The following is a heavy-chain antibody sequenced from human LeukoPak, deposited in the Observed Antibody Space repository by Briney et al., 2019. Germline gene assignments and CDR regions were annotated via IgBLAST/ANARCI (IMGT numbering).Heavy chain of an antibody. CDR1: GFTFSHAW. J-gene: IGHJ4*02. CDR2: ISGSGGTT. CDR3: AKKRYYDSSGQEDSFDY. Sequence: GGSLRLSCAGSGFTFSHAWMNWVRQAPGKGLEWVSTISGSGGTTYYADSVKGRFTISRDNSRNTLYLQMKSLRAEDTASYYCAKKRYYDSSGQEDSFDYWGQGVLVTVSS. V-gene: IGHV3-23*01. D-gene: IGHD3-22*01.